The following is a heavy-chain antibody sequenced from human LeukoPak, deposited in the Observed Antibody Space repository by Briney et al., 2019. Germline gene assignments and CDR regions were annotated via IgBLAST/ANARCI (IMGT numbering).Heavy chain of an antibody. CDR3: ARANYDGSDY. D-gene: IGHD3-22*01. CDR1: GGSISSYY. Sequence: SETLSLTXTVSGGSISSYYWSWIRQPAGKGLEWIGRIYTSGTTNYNPSLKSRVTMSVDTSKNQFSLKMRSVTAADTAVYYCARANYDGSDYWGQGTLVTVSS. J-gene: IGHJ4*02. CDR2: IYTSGTT. V-gene: IGHV4-4*07.